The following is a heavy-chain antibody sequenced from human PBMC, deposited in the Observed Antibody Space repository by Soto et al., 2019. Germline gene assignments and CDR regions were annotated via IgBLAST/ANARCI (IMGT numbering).Heavy chain of an antibody. D-gene: IGHD6-6*01. V-gene: IGHV3-30*18. J-gene: IGHJ6*03. CDR1: GFTFSSYG. Sequence: QVQLVESGGGVVQPGRSLRLSCAASGFTFSSYGMHWVRQAPGKGLEWVAVISYDGSNKYYADSVKGRFIISRDNSKNTLYLQMNSLRAEDTAVYYCAKGDRGGSSDYYYYMDVWGKGTTVTVSS. CDR3: AKGDRGGSSDYYYYMDV. CDR2: ISYDGSNK.